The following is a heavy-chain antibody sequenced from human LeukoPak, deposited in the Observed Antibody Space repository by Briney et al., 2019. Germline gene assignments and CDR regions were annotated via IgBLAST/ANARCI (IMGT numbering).Heavy chain of an antibody. CDR2: ITPSGGT. Sequence: ASVEVSCKASGYTFTSYAMHWVRQAPGQGLEWMGWITPSGGTNYPQKFQGRVAITRDTSITTAYMDLSRLTSDDTAVYYCARDRYGDGFAHFDYWGQGALVTVSS. D-gene: IGHD5-24*01. CDR1: GYTFTSYA. V-gene: IGHV1-2*02. CDR3: ARDRYGDGFAHFDY. J-gene: IGHJ4*02.